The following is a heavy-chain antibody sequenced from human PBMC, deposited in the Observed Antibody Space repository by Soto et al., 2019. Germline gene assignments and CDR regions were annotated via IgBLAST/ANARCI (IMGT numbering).Heavy chain of an antibody. CDR3: AGYYYDSSGYYYHLYFDY. CDR2: IYYSGST. CDR1: GGSISSSSYY. V-gene: IGHV4-39*01. D-gene: IGHD3-22*01. J-gene: IGHJ4*02. Sequence: SETLSLTCTVSGGSISSSSYYWGWIRQPPGKGLEWIGSIYYSGSTYYNTSLKSRVTISVDTSKNQFSLKLSSVTAADTALYYCAGYYYDSSGYYYHLYFDYWGQGTLVTVSS.